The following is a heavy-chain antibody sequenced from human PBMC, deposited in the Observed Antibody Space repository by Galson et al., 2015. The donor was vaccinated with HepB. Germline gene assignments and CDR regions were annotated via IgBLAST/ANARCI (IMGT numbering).Heavy chain of an antibody. J-gene: IGHJ5*02. V-gene: IGHV3-33*01. D-gene: IGHD6-13*01. Sequence: SLRLSCAASGFTFSSYGMHWVRQAPGKGLEWVAVIWYDGSNKYYADSVKGRFTISRNNSKNTLYLQMNSLRAEDTAVYYCARGQGSSYGFDPWGQGTLVTVSS. CDR1: GFTFSSYG. CDR2: IWYDGSNK. CDR3: ARGQGSSYGFDP.